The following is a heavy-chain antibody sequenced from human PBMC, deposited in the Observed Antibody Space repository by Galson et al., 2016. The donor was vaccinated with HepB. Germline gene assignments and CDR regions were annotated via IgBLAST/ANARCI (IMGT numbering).Heavy chain of an antibody. J-gene: IGHJ4*02. Sequence: SLRLSCAASGFTFSNYWMHWVRQAPGKGLVWVSRINDDGTNTNYADSVKGRFPITRDNAKNTLYLQMNSLRADDTAVYYCARWSSGLSWGQGTLVTVSS. CDR2: INDDGTNT. D-gene: IGHD6-19*01. V-gene: IGHV3-74*01. CDR1: GFTFSNYW. CDR3: ARWSSGLS.